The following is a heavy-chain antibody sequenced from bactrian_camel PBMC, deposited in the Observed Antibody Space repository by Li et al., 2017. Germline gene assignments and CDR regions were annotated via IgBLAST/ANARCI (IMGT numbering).Heavy chain of an antibody. CDR2: IYTGSPSRT. CDR1: GFAFSVTA. D-gene: IGHD7*01. Sequence: DVQLVESGGGLVQPGGSLRLSCAASGFAFSVTAMSWVRRAPGKEREGIAAIYTGSPSRTYYADSQKGRFDISQDKAKSALYLQIDSLESEDTAMYYCAAGPVWVCTDKNWSDRGLYSYWGQGTQVTVS. CDR3: AAGPVWVCTDKNWSDRGLYSY. J-gene: IGHJ4*01. V-gene: IGHV3S31*01.